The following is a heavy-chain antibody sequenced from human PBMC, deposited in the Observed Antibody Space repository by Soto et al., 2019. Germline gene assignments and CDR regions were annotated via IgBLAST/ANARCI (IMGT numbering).Heavy chain of an antibody. CDR2: ISYDSSNP. D-gene: IGHD2-8*02. V-gene: IGHV3-30*03. CDR3: ARAPTGNYYFDS. Sequence: PGGSLRLSCVASVFRFSDFGMHWVRQAPGKGLEWVALISYDSSNPYYADSVKGRFTISRDKSKNTLYLQMDSLRAEDTAIYYCARAPTGNYYFDSWGQGTLVTVSS. J-gene: IGHJ4*02. CDR1: VFRFSDFG.